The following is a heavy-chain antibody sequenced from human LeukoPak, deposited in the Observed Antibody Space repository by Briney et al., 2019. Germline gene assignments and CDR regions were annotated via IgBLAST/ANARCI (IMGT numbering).Heavy chain of an antibody. Sequence: GSLRLSCAASGFTFSSYWMSWVRQAPGKGLEWVAQIKEDGSEKYYVDSVRGRFTISRDNARNSLFLQMDSLGAEDTALYYCARDKGISDIGGSKFDCWGQGTLVIVSS. CDR3: ARDKGISDIGGSKFDC. CDR1: GFTFSSYW. V-gene: IGHV3-7*03. J-gene: IGHJ4*02. CDR2: IKEDGSEK. D-gene: IGHD4-23*01.